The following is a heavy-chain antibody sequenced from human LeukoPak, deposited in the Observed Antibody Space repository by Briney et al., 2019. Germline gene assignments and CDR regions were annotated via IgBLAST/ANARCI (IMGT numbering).Heavy chain of an antibody. CDR2: IYTSGST. CDR3: AGLYYYGSGSSFDY. D-gene: IGHD3-10*01. J-gene: IGHJ4*02. Sequence: SETLSLTCTVSGGSISSYYWSWIRQPAGKGLEWIGRIYTSGSTNYNPSLKSRVTMSVDTSKNQFSVKLSSVTAADTAVYYCAGLYYYGSGSSFDYWGQGTLVTVSS. V-gene: IGHV4-4*07. CDR1: GGSISSYY.